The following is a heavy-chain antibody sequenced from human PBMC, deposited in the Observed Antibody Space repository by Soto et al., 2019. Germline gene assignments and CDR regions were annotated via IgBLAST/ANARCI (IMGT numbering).Heavy chain of an antibody. CDR2: INAGNGNT. CDR3: ARGLGYSGYDTTWFDP. Sequence: ASVKVSCKSSGYTFTSCAMHWVRQAPGQRLEWMRWINAGNGNTKYSQKFQGRVTITRDTSASTAYMELSSLRSEDTAVYYCARGLGYSGYDTTWFDPWGQGTLVTVSS. J-gene: IGHJ5*02. V-gene: IGHV1-3*01. D-gene: IGHD5-12*01. CDR1: GYTFTSCA.